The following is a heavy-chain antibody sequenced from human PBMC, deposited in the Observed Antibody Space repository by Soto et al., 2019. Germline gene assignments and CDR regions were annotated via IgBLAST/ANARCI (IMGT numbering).Heavy chain of an antibody. CDR3: ARDKITGLFDY. CDR2: INHNTNT. V-gene: IGHV4-34*01. D-gene: IGHD2-8*02. CDR1: GGSFSDTY. J-gene: IGHJ4*02. Sequence: SETLSLTCAVYGGSFSDTYWKWFRQPPGKGLEWIGEINHNTNTIYNPSLTSRVTISVDTSKNHFSLKLTSVTAADTAVYYCARDKITGLFDYWGQGTLVTVS.